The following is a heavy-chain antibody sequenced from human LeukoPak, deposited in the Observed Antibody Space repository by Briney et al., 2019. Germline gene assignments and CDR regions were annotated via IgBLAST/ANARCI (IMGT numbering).Heavy chain of an antibody. J-gene: IGHJ5*02. D-gene: IGHD3-10*01. CDR2: INPNSGGT. V-gene: IGHV1-2*02. CDR3: ARDSGSYTSQYNWFDP. CDR1: GYTFTGYY. Sequence: VASVKVSCKASGYTFTGYYMHWVRQAPGQGLEWMGWINPNSGGTNYAQKFQGRVTMTRDTSISTTYMELSRLRSDDTAVYYCARDSGSYTSQYNWFDPWGQGTLVTVSP.